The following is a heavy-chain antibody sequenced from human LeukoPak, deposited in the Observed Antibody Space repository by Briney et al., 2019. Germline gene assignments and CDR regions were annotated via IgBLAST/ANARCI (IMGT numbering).Heavy chain of an antibody. CDR1: GGSISTANYY. CDR3: ARRGTLKKYFDY. Sequence: SETLSLTCTVSGGSISTANYYWGWVRQPPGKGLEWIGNIFYSGSTYYSPPLRSRLTISLDTSRNQFSLRLNSVTAADTAVYYCARRGTLKKYFDYWGQGTLVTVSS. J-gene: IGHJ4*02. D-gene: IGHD1-1*01. CDR2: IFYSGST. V-gene: IGHV4-39*07.